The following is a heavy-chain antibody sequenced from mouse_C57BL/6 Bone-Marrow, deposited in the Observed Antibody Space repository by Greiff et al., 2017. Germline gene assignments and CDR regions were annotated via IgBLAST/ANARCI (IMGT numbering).Heavy chain of an antibody. CDR1: GYTFTSYN. CDR2: IYPGNGDT. V-gene: IGHV1-12*01. CDR3: ARSRITTVAQDY. J-gene: IGHJ2*01. D-gene: IGHD1-1*01. Sequence: SGAELVRPGASVKMSCKASGYTFTSYNMHWVKQTPRQGLEWIGAIYPGNGDTSYNQKFKGKATLTVDKSSSTAYMQLSSLTSGDSAVSFCARSRITTVAQDYWGQGTTLTVSS.